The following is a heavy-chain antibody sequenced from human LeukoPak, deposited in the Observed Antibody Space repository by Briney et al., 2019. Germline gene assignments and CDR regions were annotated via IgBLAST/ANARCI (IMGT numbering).Heavy chain of an antibody. Sequence: TVSCKASGYTFTSYWIGWVRQMPGKGLEWMGIIYPGDSERRYSPSFQGQVTISADKSITTAYLQWSSLKASGTAMYYCARQKFRGTSNFDYWGQGTLVTVSS. D-gene: IGHD3-16*01. J-gene: IGHJ4*02. CDR3: ARQKFRGTSNFDY. CDR2: IYPGDSER. CDR1: GYTFTSYW. V-gene: IGHV5-51*01.